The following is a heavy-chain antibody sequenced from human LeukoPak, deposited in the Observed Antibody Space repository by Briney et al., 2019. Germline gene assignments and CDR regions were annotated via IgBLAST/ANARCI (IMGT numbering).Heavy chain of an antibody. Sequence: PGGSLRLSSAASGFTFSSYWMSWVRQAPGKGLEWVANIKQDGSEKYYVDSVKGRFTISRDNAKNSLYLQMNSLRVEDTAVYYCARDGNYYGMDVWGQGTTVTVSS. CDR1: GFTFSSYW. CDR3: ARDGNYYGMDV. V-gene: IGHV3-7*01. CDR2: IKQDGSEK. J-gene: IGHJ6*02.